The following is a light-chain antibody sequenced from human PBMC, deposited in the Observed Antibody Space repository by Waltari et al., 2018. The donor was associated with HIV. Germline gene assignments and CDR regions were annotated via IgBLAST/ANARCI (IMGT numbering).Light chain of an antibody. V-gene: IGLV2-8*01. J-gene: IGLJ2*01. CDR3: SSYAGSNNLV. CDR2: AVY. Sequence: QSALTQPPSASGSPGQSVTISCTGTRSDVGGYNYVSWYQHHPGKAPNLMIYAVYKRPSGVPDRFSGSKSGNTASLTVSGLQAEDEADYYCSSYAGSNNLVFGGGTKLTVL. CDR1: RSDVGGYNY.